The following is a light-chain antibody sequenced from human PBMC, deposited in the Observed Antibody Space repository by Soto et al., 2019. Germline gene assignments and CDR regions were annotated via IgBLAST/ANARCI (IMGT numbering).Light chain of an antibody. CDR3: QQYASSQWT. CDR2: STS. Sequence: EIVLTQSPGTLSLSPGERVTLSCRASQSVGTSWLAWYQQKPGQSPRLLIYSTSSSATGIPDRFSGSGSETDFALTISRLEPEDSPVYYCQQYASSQWTFGQGTKVEIK. CDR1: QSVGTSW. V-gene: IGKV3-20*01. J-gene: IGKJ1*01.